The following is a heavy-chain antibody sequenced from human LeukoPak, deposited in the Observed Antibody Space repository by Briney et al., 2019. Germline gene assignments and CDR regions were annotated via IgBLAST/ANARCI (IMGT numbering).Heavy chain of an antibody. V-gene: IGHV4-4*07. CDR2: IYTSGST. CDR1: GGSISSYY. Sequence: PSETLSLTCTVSGGSISSYYWSWIRQPAGKGLEWIGRIYTSGSTNYNPSLNSRVTMSVDTSKNQFSLNLASVTAADTAAFYCARENGDYYRAFDIWGQGTMVTVSS. D-gene: IGHD4-17*01. J-gene: IGHJ3*02. CDR3: ARENGDYYRAFDI.